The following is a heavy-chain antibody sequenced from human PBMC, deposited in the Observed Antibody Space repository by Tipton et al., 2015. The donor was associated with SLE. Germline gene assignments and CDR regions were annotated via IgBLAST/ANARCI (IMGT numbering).Heavy chain of an antibody. J-gene: IGHJ4*02. CDR1: GFTFSSYG. D-gene: IGHD3-10*01. CDR2: IRYDGSNK. Sequence: SGFTFSSYGMHWVRQAPGKGLEWVAFIRYDGSNKYYADSVKGRFTISRDNSKNTLYLQMNSLRAEDTAVYYCAKDRLLWFGEPLDYWGQGTLVTVSS. V-gene: IGHV3-30*02. CDR3: AKDRLLWFGEPLDY.